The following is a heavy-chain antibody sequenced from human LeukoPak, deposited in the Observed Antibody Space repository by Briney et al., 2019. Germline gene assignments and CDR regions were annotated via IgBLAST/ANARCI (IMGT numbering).Heavy chain of an antibody. J-gene: IGHJ3*02. CDR3: AKLGSSTSGDAFDI. V-gene: IGHV3-9*03. Sequence: GGSLRLSCAASGFTFSDYYMSWIRQAPGKGLEWVSGISWNSGSIGYADSVKGRFTISRDNAKNSLYLQMNSLRAEDMALYYCAKLGSSTSGDAFDIWGQGTMVTVSS. CDR1: GFTFSDYY. D-gene: IGHD2-2*01. CDR2: ISWNSGSI.